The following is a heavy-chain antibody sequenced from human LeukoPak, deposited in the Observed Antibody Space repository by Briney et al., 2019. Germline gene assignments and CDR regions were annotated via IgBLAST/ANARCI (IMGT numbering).Heavy chain of an antibody. CDR3: AKDLPSNMAVASYYFDY. CDR1: GLTIGSYA. J-gene: IGHJ4*02. CDR2: ISGSGGST. D-gene: IGHD6-19*01. V-gene: IGHV3-23*01. Sequence: GGSLRLSCAASGLTIGSYAMSWVRLAPGKGLEWVSGISGSGGSTHYADPVKGRFTISRDNSKNTLYLQMNSLRGEDAAEYYCAKDLPSNMAVASYYFDYWGQGTLVTVSS.